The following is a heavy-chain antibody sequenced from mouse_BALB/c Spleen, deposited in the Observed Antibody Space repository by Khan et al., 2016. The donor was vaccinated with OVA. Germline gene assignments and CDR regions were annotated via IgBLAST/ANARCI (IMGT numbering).Heavy chain of an antibody. V-gene: IGHV1-77*01. CDR1: GYTFTDFY. CDR2: ISPGSGDT. D-gene: IGHD1-2*01. J-gene: IGHJ3*01. Sequence: QVRLQQSGTELARPGASVNLSCKASGYTFTDFYINLVKQRSGQGLEWIGEISPGSGDTYYNEKFKGKATLTADKSSSTAYMQLSSLTSEASAVYFCARRNYFGYTFAYWGQGTLVTVSA. CDR3: ARRNYFGYTFAY.